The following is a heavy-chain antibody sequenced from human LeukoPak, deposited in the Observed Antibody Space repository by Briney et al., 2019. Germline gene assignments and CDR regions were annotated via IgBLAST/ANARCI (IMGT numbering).Heavy chain of an antibody. CDR2: IWYDGSNK. Sequence: GGSLRLSCSASGFTFSNYAMTWVRQAPGKGLEWVAVIWYDGSNKYYADSVKGRFTISRDNSKNTLYLQMNSLRAEDTAVYYCARDGGYYDYWGQGTLVTVSS. V-gene: IGHV3-33*08. J-gene: IGHJ4*02. D-gene: IGHD3-22*01. CDR3: ARDGGYYDY. CDR1: GFTFSNYA.